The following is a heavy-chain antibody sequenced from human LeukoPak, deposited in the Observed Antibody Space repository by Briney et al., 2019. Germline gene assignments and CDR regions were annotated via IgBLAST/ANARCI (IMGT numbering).Heavy chain of an antibody. D-gene: IGHD6-13*01. CDR3: ARDLPIAAAGTIHYYYYYGMDV. CDR1: GYTFTSYG. J-gene: IGHJ6*02. V-gene: IGHV1-18*01. Sequence: GASVKVSCKASGYTFTSYGISWMRQAPGQGLEWMGWISAYNGNTNYAQKLQGRVTMTTDTSTSTAYMELRSLRSDDTAVYYCARDLPIAAAGTIHYYYYYGMDVWGQGTTVTVSS. CDR2: ISAYNGNT.